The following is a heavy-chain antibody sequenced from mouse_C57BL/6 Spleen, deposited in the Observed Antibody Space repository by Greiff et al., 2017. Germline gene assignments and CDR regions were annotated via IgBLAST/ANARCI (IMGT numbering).Heavy chain of an antibody. CDR3: ARSGYGSSYAMDY. CDR1: GYAFSSSW. D-gene: IGHD1-1*01. J-gene: IGHJ4*01. V-gene: IGHV1-82*01. Sequence: QVQLQQSGPELVKPGASVKISCKASGYAFSSSWMNWVKQRPGKRLEWIGRIYPGDGDTNYNGKFKGKATLTADKSSSTAYMQLSSLTSEDSAVYFCARSGYGSSYAMDYWGQGTSVTVSS. CDR2: IYPGDGDT.